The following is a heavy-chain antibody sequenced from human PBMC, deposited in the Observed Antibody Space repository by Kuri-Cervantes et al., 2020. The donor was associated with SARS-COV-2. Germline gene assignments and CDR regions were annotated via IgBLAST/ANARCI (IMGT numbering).Heavy chain of an antibody. CDR2: INHSGST. V-gene: IGHV4-34*01. CDR3: ARARRIAAAKPQHWFDN. J-gene: IGHJ5*02. D-gene: IGHD6-13*01. CDR1: GWSFSGYN. Sequence: GSLRLSCAAYGWSFSGYNWSWIRQPPGEGLEWIGVINHSGSTNYNPSLKSRVTISVDPSKNQFSLKLSSVSAAKTGAYYCARARRIAAAKPQHWFDNWGQGTLVTVSS.